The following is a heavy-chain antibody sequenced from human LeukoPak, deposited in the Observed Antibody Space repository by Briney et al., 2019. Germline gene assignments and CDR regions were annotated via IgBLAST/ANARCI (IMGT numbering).Heavy chain of an antibody. V-gene: IGHV3-7*01. CDR2: IKQDGSEK. Sequence: PGGSLRLSCAASGFTFSSYWMSWVRQAPGKGLEWVANIKQDGSEKYYVDSVKGRFTISRDNAKNSLYLQMNSLRAEDTAVYYCARSIQLWLNRGYFDYWGQGTLVTVSS. D-gene: IGHD5-18*01. J-gene: IGHJ4*02. CDR1: GFTFSSYW. CDR3: ARSIQLWLNRGYFDY.